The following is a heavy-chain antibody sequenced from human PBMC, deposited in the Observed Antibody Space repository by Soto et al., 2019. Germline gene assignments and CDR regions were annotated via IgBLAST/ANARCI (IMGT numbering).Heavy chain of an antibody. J-gene: IGHJ6*02. CDR3: ASGLHGLYYYYGMDV. CDR2: INHSGST. D-gene: IGHD2-8*01. CDR1: GGSFSGYY. V-gene: IGHV4-34*01. Sequence: QVQLQQWGAGLLKPSETLSLTCAVYGGSFSGYYWSWIRQPPGKGLEWIGEINHSGSTNYNPSLKSRVTISVDTSKNQFSLQLSSVTAADTAVYYGASGLHGLYYYYGMDVWGQGTTVTVSS.